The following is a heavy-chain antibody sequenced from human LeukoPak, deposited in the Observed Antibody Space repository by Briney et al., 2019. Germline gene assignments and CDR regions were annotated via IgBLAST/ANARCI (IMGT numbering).Heavy chain of an antibody. CDR2: IHTSGST. CDR3: AESVLGGVCFQQ. J-gene: IGHJ1*01. V-gene: IGHV4-4*07. CDR1: GRSISSYY. D-gene: IGHD2-8*01. Sequence: SETLSLTCTVSGRSISSYYWSWIRQPAGKGLEWIGRIHTSGSTNYSPSLKSRVTMSVDTSKNHLSLKQRTVPAADTSAYYCAESVLGGVCFQQWGQGTLVTVSS.